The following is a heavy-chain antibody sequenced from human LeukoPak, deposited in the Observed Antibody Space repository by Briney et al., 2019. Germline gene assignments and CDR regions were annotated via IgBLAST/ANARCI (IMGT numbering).Heavy chain of an antibody. D-gene: IGHD7-27*01. CDR3: ARGHWGSPYFFDY. CDR2: IIPIFGTT. V-gene: IGHV1-69*13. J-gene: IGHJ4*02. CDR1: GGTFSSYA. Sequence: ASVKVSCKASGGTFSSYAISWVRQAPGQGLEWMGGIIPIFGTTIYAQKFQGRVTITADESTSTAYMELSSLRSEDTAVYYCARGHWGSPYFFDYWGQGTLVTVSS.